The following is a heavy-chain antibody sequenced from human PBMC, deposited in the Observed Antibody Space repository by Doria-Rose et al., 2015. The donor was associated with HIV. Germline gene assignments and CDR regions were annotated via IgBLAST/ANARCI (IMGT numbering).Heavy chain of an antibody. V-gene: IGHV4-31*03. D-gene: IGHD3-3*01. Sequence: VQLQESGPGLVKPSETLSLTCSVSGASVSSRGYYWNWIRQVPGKGLESLGYTYYTGTSDYSLSLKSRLNMAVDTSKNQFSLKLSFVTVADTAVYYCARMGSYRELDYWGQGALVIVSA. CDR3: ARMGSYRELDY. CDR2: TYYTGTS. J-gene: IGHJ4*02. CDR1: GASVSSRGYY.